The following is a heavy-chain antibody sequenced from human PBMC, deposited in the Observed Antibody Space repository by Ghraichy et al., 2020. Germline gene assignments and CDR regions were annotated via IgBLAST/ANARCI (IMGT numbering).Heavy chain of an antibody. CDR2: ISYDGSNK. D-gene: IGHD3-10*01. V-gene: IGHV3-30-3*01. CDR3: ARDDYYGSGSYRYYFDY. Sequence: GESLNISCAASGFTFSSYAMHWVRQAPGKGLEWVAVISYDGSNKYYADSVKGRFTISRDNSKNTLYLQMNSLRAEDTAVYYCARDDYYGSGSYRYYFDYWGQGTLVTVSS. CDR1: GFTFSSYA. J-gene: IGHJ4*02.